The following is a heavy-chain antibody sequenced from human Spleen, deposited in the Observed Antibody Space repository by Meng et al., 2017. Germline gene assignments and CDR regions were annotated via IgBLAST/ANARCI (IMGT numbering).Heavy chain of an antibody. CDR2: IIPIFGTA. CDR1: GGTFSSYA. J-gene: IGHJ4*01. D-gene: IGHD3-22*01. CDR3: ARGLYDSSGIFDY. V-gene: IGHV1-69*01. Sequence: QVQVEQSWAEVKKPGSSVKVSCKASGGTFSSYAISCVRQAPGQGLEWMGGIIPIFGTANYAQKFQGRVTITADESTSTAYMELSSLRSEDTAVYYCARGLYDSSGIFDYWGRGTLVTVSS.